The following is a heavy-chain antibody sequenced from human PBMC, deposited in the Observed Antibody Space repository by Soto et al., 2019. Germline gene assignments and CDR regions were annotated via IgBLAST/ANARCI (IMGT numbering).Heavy chain of an antibody. CDR3: ARVGYSYGIGIEMDV. CDR2: IYYSGST. J-gene: IGHJ6*02. Sequence: QVQLQESGPGLVKPSQTLSLACTVSGGSISSGDYYWSWIRQPPGKGLEWIGYIYYSGSTYYNPSLQSRVTISVHTSKNQFSLKLSSVTAADTAVYYCARVGYSYGIGIEMDVWGQGTTVTVSS. V-gene: IGHV4-30-4*01. D-gene: IGHD5-18*01. CDR1: GGSISSGDYY.